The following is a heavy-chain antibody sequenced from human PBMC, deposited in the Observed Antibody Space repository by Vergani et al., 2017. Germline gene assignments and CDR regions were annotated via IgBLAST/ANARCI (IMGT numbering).Heavy chain of an antibody. D-gene: IGHD5-24*01. CDR3: ARDHRDYNNYPGTFDI. CDR2: ISGDGDMT. Sequence: EVQLVESGGDLVRPGGSLRLSCAASGFTFSSHWMHWVRQPPGKGLVWVSRISGDGDMTKYADSVQGRFTISRDNTKNTLFLQMDSLRAEDTAVYYCARDHRDYNNYPGTFDIWGQGSMVTVSS. V-gene: IGHV3-74*03. J-gene: IGHJ3*02. CDR1: GFTFSSHW.